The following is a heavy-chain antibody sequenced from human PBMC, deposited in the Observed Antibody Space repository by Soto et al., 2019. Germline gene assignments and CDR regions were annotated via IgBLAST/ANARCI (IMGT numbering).Heavy chain of an antibody. Sequence: QVQLVQSGAEEKKPGASVKVSCKASGYTFTSYAMHWVRQAPGQRLEWMGWINAGNGNTKYSQKFQGRVTITRDTSASTAYMELSSLRSEDTAVYYCASPDVVVTASRSGLLYWGQGTLVTVSS. CDR1: GYTFTSYA. D-gene: IGHD2-21*02. CDR3: ASPDVVVTASRSGLLY. J-gene: IGHJ4*02. CDR2: INAGNGNT. V-gene: IGHV1-3*05.